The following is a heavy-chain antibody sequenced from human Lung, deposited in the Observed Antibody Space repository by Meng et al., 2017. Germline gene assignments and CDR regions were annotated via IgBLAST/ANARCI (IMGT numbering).Heavy chain of an antibody. CDR1: GGSFSDYY. CDR3: ARGPTTMAHDFDY. Sequence: RQQWVAGLCNPSETLSLTCVVSGGSFSDYYWSWIRQPPGKGLEWIGEINHSGSTNYNPSLESRATISVDTSQNNLSLKLSSVTAADSAVYYCARGPTTMAHDFDYWGQGTLVTVSS. V-gene: IGHV4-34*01. D-gene: IGHD4-11*01. J-gene: IGHJ4*02. CDR2: INHSGST.